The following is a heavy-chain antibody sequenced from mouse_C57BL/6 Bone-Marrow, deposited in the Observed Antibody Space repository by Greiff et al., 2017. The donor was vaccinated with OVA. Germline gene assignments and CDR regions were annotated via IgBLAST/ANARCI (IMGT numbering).Heavy chain of an antibody. D-gene: IGHD3-1*01. J-gene: IGHJ4*01. V-gene: IGHV5-16*01. CDR3: ARESRSGYYAMDY. Sequence: EVHLVESEGGLVQPGSSMKLSCTASGFTFSDYYMAWVRQVPEKGLEWVANINYDGSSTYYLDSLKSRFIISRDNAKNILYLQMSSLKSEDTATYYCARESRSGYYAMDYWGQGTSVTVSS. CDR1: GFTFSDYY. CDR2: INYDGSST.